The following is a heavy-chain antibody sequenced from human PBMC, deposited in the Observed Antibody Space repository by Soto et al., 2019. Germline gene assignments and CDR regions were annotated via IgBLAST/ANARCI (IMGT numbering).Heavy chain of an antibody. CDR3: ASVGSVGSMTTVSLAIDY. J-gene: IGHJ4*02. D-gene: IGHD4-17*01. Sequence: ASVKVSCKASGYTFTSYYMHWVRQAPGQGLEWMGIINPSGGSTSYAQKFQGRVTMTRDTSTSTVYMELSSLRSEDTAVYYCASVGSVGSMTTVSLAIDYWGQGTLVTVSS. V-gene: IGHV1-46*03. CDR2: INPSGGST. CDR1: GYTFTSYY.